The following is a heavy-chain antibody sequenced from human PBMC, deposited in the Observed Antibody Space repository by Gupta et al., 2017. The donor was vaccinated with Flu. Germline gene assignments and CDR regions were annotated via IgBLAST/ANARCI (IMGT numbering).Heavy chain of an antibody. D-gene: IGHD3-3*01. Sequence: MRQAPRRGLEWIGSVYYSGNTYYSPSGKSRVNISVDTSKNQFSLQLSLGTAADTAVYYCARRGYDFWSGLDVWGKGTTVTVSS. J-gene: IGHJ6*04. V-gene: IGHV4-39*01. CDR3: ARRGYDFWSGLDV. CDR2: VYYSGNT.